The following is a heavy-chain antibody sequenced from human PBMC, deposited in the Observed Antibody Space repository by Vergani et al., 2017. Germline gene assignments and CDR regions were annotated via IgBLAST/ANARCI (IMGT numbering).Heavy chain of an antibody. Sequence: QVQLVESGGGVVQRGGSLRLSCATSGFTLSNYDMQWNRQGPGKGLEFVAFIQFDGSNQYYADSVKGRFTLSRDFSKNTLYLQMNSLRAEDTAVYYCAKDLGGSGWYFSVHYYYGMDVWGQGTTVTVSS. CDR2: IQFDGSNQ. V-gene: IGHV3-30*02. D-gene: IGHD6-19*01. CDR3: AKDLGGSGWYFSVHYYYGMDV. CDR1: GFTLSNYD. J-gene: IGHJ6*02.